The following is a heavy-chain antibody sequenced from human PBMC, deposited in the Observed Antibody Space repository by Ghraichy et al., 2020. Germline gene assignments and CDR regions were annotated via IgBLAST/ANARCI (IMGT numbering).Heavy chain of an antibody. CDR2: ISYSGSDK. V-gene: IGHV3-30*03. CDR3: AREARLTVYCSGGSCYPDY. D-gene: IGHD2-15*01. Sequence: GGSLRLSCAASGFTFSTYGMHWVRQAPGKGLEWVAVISYSGSDKYYVDSIKGRFTISRDNSQNTLYLQMSSLRAEDTAVYFCAREARLTVYCSGGSCYPDYWGQGTLVTVSS. CDR1: GFTFSTYG. J-gene: IGHJ4*02.